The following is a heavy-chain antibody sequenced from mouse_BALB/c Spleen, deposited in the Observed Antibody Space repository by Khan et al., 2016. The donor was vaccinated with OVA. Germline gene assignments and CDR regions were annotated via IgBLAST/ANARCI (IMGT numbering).Heavy chain of an antibody. Sequence: QMQLKQSGPGLVAPSQSLSITCTVSGFSLTSYGVHWVRQPPGKGLEWLVVIWSDGKTTYNSTLKSRLSISKDNSKSQVFLKMNSLQTDDTAMYYCARNTQLHTTVVDYWGQGTSVTVSS. CDR3: ARNTQLHTTVVDY. CDR1: GFSLTSYG. D-gene: IGHD1-1*01. J-gene: IGHJ4*01. V-gene: IGHV2-6*02. CDR2: IWSDGKT.